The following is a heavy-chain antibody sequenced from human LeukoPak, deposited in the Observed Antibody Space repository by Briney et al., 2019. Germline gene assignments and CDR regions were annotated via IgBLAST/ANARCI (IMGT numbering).Heavy chain of an antibody. D-gene: IGHD3-22*01. V-gene: IGHV1-46*01. CDR1: GYTFTSYY. Sequence: GSSVKVSCKASGYTFTSYYMHGVRPAPGQGLEWMGLINPTGDSTDYAQKFQGRVTMTRDMSTSTDYLELSSLRSDDTAIYYCARDNSLDDNAWWFDPWGQGTLVTVSS. CDR2: INPTGDST. J-gene: IGHJ5*02. CDR3: ARDNSLDDNAWWFDP.